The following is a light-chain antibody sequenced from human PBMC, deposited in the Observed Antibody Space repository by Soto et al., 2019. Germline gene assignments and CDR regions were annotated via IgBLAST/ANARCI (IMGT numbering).Light chain of an antibody. V-gene: IGKV1-5*03. J-gene: IGKJ2*01. Sequence: DIHMTQSPSTLSASVGDRVTIACRASQTINDWLAWYQQKPGKAPNLLIYRASNLQSGVPSRFSGSGSGTEFTLTISSLQPDDFATYYCQQYNSYSYTFGQGTKLEIK. CDR3: QQYNSYSYT. CDR2: RAS. CDR1: QTINDW.